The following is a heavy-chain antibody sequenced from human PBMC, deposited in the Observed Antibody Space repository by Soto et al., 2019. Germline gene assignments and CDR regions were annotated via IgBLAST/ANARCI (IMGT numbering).Heavy chain of an antibody. V-gene: IGHV3-23*01. D-gene: IGHD4-17*01. CDR1: GFTISNNA. CDR2: IGGAGGNT. CDR3: AKHPDCGDYSWYFDL. Sequence: EVQLLESGGGMVQPGGSLRLACAVSGFTISNNAMSWVRQAPGKGLEWVSSIGGAGGNTHDADSVKGRFTISRDNSKNTLYLQMNSLRAEDTAVYYCAKHPDCGDYSWYFDLWGRGTLVTVSS. J-gene: IGHJ2*01.